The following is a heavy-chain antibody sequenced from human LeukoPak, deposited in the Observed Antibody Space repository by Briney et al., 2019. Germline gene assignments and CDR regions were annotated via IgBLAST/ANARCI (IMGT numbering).Heavy chain of an antibody. CDR1: GYSFTSYW. Sequence: GESLKISCKGSGYSFTSYWIGWVRQMPGKGLEWMGIIYPGDSDTRYSPSFQGQVTISADKSISTAYLQRSSLKASDTAMYYCARRLYCSSTSCYVVSGWFDPWGQGTLVTVSS. V-gene: IGHV5-51*01. J-gene: IGHJ5*02. CDR3: ARRLYCSSTSCYVVSGWFDP. D-gene: IGHD2-2*01. CDR2: IYPGDSDT.